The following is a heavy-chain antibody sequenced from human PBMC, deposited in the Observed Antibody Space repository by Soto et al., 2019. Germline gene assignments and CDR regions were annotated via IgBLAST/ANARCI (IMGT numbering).Heavy chain of an antibody. V-gene: IGHV3-23*01. CDR2: ISGSGGST. CDR3: APAMGEWEPLHDY. CDR1: GFTFSSYA. Sequence: GGFLRLSCAASGFTFSSYAMSWVRQAPGKGLEWVSAISGSGGSTYYADSVKGRFTISRDNSKNTLYLQMNSLRAEDTAVYYCAPAMGEWEPLHDYWGQGALVTVSS. J-gene: IGHJ4*02. D-gene: IGHD1-26*01.